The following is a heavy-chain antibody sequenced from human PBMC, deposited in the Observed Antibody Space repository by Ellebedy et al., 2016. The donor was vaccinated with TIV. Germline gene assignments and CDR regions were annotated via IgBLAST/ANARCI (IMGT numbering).Heavy chain of an antibody. CDR3: ANGHCSGDTCYPGPKFFDY. CDR1: EFTFRKYV. D-gene: IGHD2-15*01. V-gene: IGHV3-30*02. Sequence: GESLKISCAASEFTFRKYVMHLVRQAPGKGLEWVSFIWNDGTTKYYADSVKSRFTISRDNSNNTLSLQLNNLRAEDTAVYYCANGHCSGDTCYPGPKFFDYWGPGALVTVSS. J-gene: IGHJ4*02. CDR2: IWNDGTTK.